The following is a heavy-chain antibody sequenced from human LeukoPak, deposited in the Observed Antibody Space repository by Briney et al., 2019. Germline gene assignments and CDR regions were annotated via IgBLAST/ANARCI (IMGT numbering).Heavy chain of an antibody. CDR2: IYYSGRT. V-gene: IGHV4-30-4*07. CDR1: GGSVGSDTYS. Sequence: SETLSLTCAVSGGSVGSDTYSWSWIRQPPGKGLEWIGYIYYSGRTYYNPSLKSRVTISVDTSKNQFSLKLTSVTAADTAVYYCARDQLSKYSGSYFNYWGQGTLVTVSS. D-gene: IGHD1-26*01. CDR3: ARDQLSKYSGSYFNY. J-gene: IGHJ4*02.